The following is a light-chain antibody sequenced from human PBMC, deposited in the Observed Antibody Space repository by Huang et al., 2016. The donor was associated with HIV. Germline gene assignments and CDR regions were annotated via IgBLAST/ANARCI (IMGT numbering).Light chain of an antibody. Sequence: DLIMTQSPDSLAVSLGERATLNCRSSQSVYSSSTSKDYMAWFPQKPGQPPRLLLFWASTREAGVPDRFSGSGSGTHFTLTIANLEAEDAAIYYCQQYYSSPQTFGQGTRVEVK. CDR2: WAS. J-gene: IGKJ1*01. CDR1: QSVYSSSTSKDY. CDR3: QQYYSSPQT. V-gene: IGKV4-1*01.